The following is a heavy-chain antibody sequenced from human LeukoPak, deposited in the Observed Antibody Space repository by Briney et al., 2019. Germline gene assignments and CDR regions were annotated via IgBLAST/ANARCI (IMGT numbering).Heavy chain of an antibody. V-gene: IGHV1-2*02. CDR2: INPLNGDT. CDR3: ARDRITKTRGDYGMDV. J-gene: IGHJ6*02. CDR1: GYTFTGYY. Sequence: ASVKVSCKASGYTFTGYYMHWVRQAPGQGPEWWGWINPLNGDTHYVERFQGRVTMTRVTSISTAYMEVSGLTSDDTAIYFCARDRITKTRGDYGMDVWGQGTTVTVSS. D-gene: IGHD2-8*01.